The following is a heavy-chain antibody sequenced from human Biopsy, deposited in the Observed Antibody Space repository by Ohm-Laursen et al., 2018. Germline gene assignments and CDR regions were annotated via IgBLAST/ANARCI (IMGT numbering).Heavy chain of an antibody. D-gene: IGHD2/OR15-2a*01. Sequence: SLRLSCTASGFTFSTYCMTWVRQAPGKGLEWVANIKRDGSQSNHADSVKGRFTISRDNAKNSLYLQMISLRAEDTAVYYCTRDTTYYAGTTYYDALDVWGQGTTVTVSS. V-gene: IGHV3-7*01. CDR3: TRDTTYYAGTTYYDALDV. CDR1: GFTFSTYC. J-gene: IGHJ3*01. CDR2: IKRDGSQS.